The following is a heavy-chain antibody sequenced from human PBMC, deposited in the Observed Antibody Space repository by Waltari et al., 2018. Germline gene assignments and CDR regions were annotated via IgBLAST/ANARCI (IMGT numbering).Heavy chain of an antibody. Sequence: EVQLLESGGALVQPGASLRLSCTASGLMFSDYAMSWVGQAPGKGLEWVSAIGESDASAYYAENLKGRFIISRDNSKNTLSLQMSSLTAEDTALYYCASGQWPDPFDYWGQGTQVTVST. CDR3: ASGQWPDPFDY. CDR1: GLMFSDYA. D-gene: IGHD6-19*01. V-gene: IGHV3-23*01. CDR2: IGESDASA. J-gene: IGHJ4*02.